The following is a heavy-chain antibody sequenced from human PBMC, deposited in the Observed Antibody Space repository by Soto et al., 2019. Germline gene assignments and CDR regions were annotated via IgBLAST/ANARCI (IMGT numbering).Heavy chain of an antibody. CDR1: GYRFTNYW. D-gene: IGHD4-4*01. J-gene: IGHJ6*02. Sequence: PGESLKISCKGSGYRFTNYWISWVRQMPGKGLEWMGKIDPSDSYTKYSPSFQGHVTISADKSTNTAFLQWRSLKTPDTAMYYCARTVTYYRYGMDVWGQGTTVTGS. CDR2: IDPSDSYT. CDR3: ARTVTYYRYGMDV. V-gene: IGHV5-10-1*01.